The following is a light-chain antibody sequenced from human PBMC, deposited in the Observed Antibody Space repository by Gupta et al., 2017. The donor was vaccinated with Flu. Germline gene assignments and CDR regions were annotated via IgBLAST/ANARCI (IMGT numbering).Light chain of an antibody. V-gene: IGLV2-8*01. CDR1: ANDLGGDNY. Sequence: SVANASTGSANDLGGDNYVSWNQQDPGKAPKLIIYEVTKRPAGVPDRFSGSKSGNTTSLTVSGLQAEDEADYYCGSYGGSDNLIFGGGTKLTVL. J-gene: IGLJ2*01. CDR3: GSYGGSDNLI. CDR2: EVT.